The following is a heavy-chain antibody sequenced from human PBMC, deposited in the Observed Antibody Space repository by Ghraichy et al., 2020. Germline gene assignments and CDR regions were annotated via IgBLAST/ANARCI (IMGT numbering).Heavy chain of an antibody. J-gene: IGHJ6*03. CDR3: ARARYYYGSGSYYNLNPTYYYYYMDV. Sequence: SETLSLTCTVSGGSISSYYWSWIRQPPGKGLEWIGYIYYSGSTNYNPSLKSRVTISVDTSKNQFSLKLSSVTAADTAVYYCARARYYYGSGSYYNLNPTYYYYYMDVWGKGTTVTVSS. V-gene: IGHV4-59*01. CDR2: IYYSGST. CDR1: GGSISSYY. D-gene: IGHD3-10*01.